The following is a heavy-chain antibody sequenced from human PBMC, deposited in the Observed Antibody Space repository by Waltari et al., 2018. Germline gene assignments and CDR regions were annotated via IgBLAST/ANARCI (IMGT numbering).Heavy chain of an antibody. J-gene: IGHJ3*02. CDR3: ARGGRSRYYDFWSGYLFDI. Sequence: QVQLQQWGAGLLKPSETLSLTCAVYGGSFSGYYWSWIRQPPGKGLEWRGEINHSGSTNYNPSLKSRVTISVDTSKNQFSLKLSSVTAADTAVYYCARGGRSRYYDFWSGYLFDIWGQGTMVTVSS. D-gene: IGHD3-3*01. CDR2: INHSGST. V-gene: IGHV4-34*01. CDR1: GGSFSGYY.